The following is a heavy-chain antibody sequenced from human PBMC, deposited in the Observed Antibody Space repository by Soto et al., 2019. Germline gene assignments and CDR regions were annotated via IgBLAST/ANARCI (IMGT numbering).Heavy chain of an antibody. Sequence: ASVKVSCKASGYTFTSYGISWVRQAPGQGLEWMGWISAYNGNTNYAQKLQGRVTMTTDTSTTTAYMELRSLRSDDTAVYYCARDYGDYSWDAFDIWGQGTMVTVSS. J-gene: IGHJ3*02. D-gene: IGHD4-17*01. V-gene: IGHV1-18*04. CDR1: GYTFTSYG. CDR3: ARDYGDYSWDAFDI. CDR2: ISAYNGNT.